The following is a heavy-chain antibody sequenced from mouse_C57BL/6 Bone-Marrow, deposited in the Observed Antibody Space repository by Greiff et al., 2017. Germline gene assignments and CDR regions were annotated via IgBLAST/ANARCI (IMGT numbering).Heavy chain of an antibody. Sequence: VHVKQSGAELVRPGASVKLSCTASGFNIKDDYMHWVKQRPEQGLEWIGWIDPENGDTEYASKFQGKATITADTSSNTAYLQLSSLTSEDTAVYYCTTEPVGFDYWGQGTTLTVSS. CDR2: IDPENGDT. V-gene: IGHV14-4*01. CDR3: TTEPVGFDY. CDR1: GFNIKDDY. D-gene: IGHD1-1*01. J-gene: IGHJ2*01.